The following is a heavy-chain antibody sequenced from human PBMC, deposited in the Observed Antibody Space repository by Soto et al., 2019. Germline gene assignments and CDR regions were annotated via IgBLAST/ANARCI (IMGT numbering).Heavy chain of an antibody. CDR2: MSYDGNKK. CDR3: AKNQGVELVPLATVDWFDP. D-gene: IGHD1-26*01. CDR1: GFTFSFYD. Sequence: GGSLRLSCAASGFTFSFYDMHWVRQTPGKGLEWVAFMSYDGNKKYYADSVKGRFTISRDNSKSTVYLELNNLNAEDTAVYHCAKNQGVELVPLATVDWFDPWGQGSVVTVSS. J-gene: IGHJ5*02. V-gene: IGHV3-30*18.